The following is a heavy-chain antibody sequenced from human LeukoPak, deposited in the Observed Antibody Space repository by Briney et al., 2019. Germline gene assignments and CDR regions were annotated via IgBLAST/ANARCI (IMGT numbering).Heavy chain of an antibody. V-gene: IGHV3-74*01. CDR2: INSDGSNT. D-gene: IGHD3-10*01. Sequence: GGSLRLSCAASGFALSTYRMHWVRQAPGKGLVWVSLINSDGSNTFYADSVKGRFTISRDTAKNTLYLEMNRLRADDTAVYYCARAGSGSSYDCWGQGTLVTVSS. CDR1: GFALSTYR. CDR3: ARAGSGSSYDC. J-gene: IGHJ4*02.